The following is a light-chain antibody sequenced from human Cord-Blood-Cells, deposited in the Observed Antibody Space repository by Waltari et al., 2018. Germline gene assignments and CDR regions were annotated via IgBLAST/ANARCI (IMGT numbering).Light chain of an antibody. V-gene: IGLV3-21*03. CDR3: QVWDSSSDHYV. CDR1: NIGSKR. Sequence: SYVLTQPPSVPVAPGKTARITCGGNNIGSKRVHWYQQKPGQAPVLVVYDDSDRPSGIPERFSGSNSGNTATLTISRVEAGDEADYYCQVWDSSSDHYVFGTGTKVTVL. CDR2: DDS. J-gene: IGLJ1*01.